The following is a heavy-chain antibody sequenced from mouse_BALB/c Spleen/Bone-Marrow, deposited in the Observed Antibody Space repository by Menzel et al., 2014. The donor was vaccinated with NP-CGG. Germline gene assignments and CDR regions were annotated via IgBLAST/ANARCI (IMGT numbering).Heavy chain of an antibody. Sequence: DVKLVESGGGLVQPGGSRKLSCAASGFTFSSFGMHWVRQAPEKGLEWVAYISSGSSTIYYADTVKGRFTISRDNPKNALFLQMTSLRSEDTAMYYCARGRYGYAMDYWGQGTSVTVSS. V-gene: IGHV5-17*02. J-gene: IGHJ4*01. D-gene: IGHD2-14*01. CDR3: ARGRYGYAMDY. CDR2: ISSGSSTI. CDR1: GFTFSSFG.